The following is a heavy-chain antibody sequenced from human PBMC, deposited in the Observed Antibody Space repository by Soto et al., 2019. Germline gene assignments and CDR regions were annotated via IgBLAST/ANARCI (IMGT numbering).Heavy chain of an antibody. Sequence: PEKLSLTYTVSGGSTSSSTYSWGWIRQPPGKGLEWIGSIYNSGVDYNPSLKSRVTISVDTSKTQFSLRLTSVTAAETALYYCARPPTGFPYWIETLGQGLLVT. CDR1: GGSTSSSTYS. CDR3: ARPPTGFPYWIET. V-gene: IGHV4-39*01. J-gene: IGHJ5*02. CDR2: IYNSGV. D-gene: IGHD2-15*01.